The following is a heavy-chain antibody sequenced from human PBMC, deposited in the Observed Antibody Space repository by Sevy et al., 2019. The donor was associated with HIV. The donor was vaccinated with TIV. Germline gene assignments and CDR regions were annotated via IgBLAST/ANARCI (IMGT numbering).Heavy chain of an antibody. CDR1: GFTFSSYE. CDR2: ISTSGSII. Sequence: GGSLRLSCVASGFTFSSYEMNWVRQATGKGLEWVSHISTSGSIIHYEDSLKGRFTISRDNAKNSLYLQMNSLRAEDTAVYYCAREDGSRQYFQYWGQGTLVTVSS. CDR3: AREDGSRQYFQY. V-gene: IGHV3-48*03. J-gene: IGHJ1*01. D-gene: IGHD6-13*01.